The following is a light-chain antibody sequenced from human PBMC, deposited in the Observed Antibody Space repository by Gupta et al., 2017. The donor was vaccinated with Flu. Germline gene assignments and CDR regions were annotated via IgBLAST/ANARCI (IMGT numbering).Light chain of an antibody. CDR3: HSADGSSSYLV. Sequence: SYALTQPPSVSVSPGPTARITCSGDALPKQYAYWYQQKAGQAPVLVIYKESGRTAGIPERFSGASSGTKATFTISGGQAEEEADYYCHSADGSSSYLVFGGGTKLTVL. J-gene: IGLJ3*02. V-gene: IGLV3-25*02. CDR1: ALPKQY. CDR2: KES.